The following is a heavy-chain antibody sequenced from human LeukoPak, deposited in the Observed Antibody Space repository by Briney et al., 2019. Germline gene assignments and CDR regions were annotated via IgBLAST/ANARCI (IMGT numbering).Heavy chain of an antibody. J-gene: IGHJ3*02. CDR3: ARGEDIVVVPAAQGDAFDI. D-gene: IGHD2-2*01. V-gene: IGHV4-34*01. CDR2: INHSGST. Sequence: SETLSLTCAVYGGSFSGHYWSWIRQPPGKGLEWIGEINHSGSTNYNPSLKSRVTISVDTSKNQFSLKLSSVTAADTAVYYCARGEDIVVVPAAQGDAFDIWGQGTMVTVSS. CDR1: GGSFSGHY.